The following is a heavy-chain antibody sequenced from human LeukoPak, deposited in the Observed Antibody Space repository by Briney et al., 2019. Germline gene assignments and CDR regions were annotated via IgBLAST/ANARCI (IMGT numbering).Heavy chain of an antibody. D-gene: IGHD2-2*01. CDR2: ISSSSIYI. V-gene: IGHV3-21*06. Sequence: GGSLRLSCAASGFTFSTYGMHWVRQAPGKGLEWVSFISSSSIYINYADSVKGRFTTSRDNAKNSLYLQMNSLRAEDTAVYYCARDRNDMRYCSSSSCSFDSWGQGTLVTVSS. CDR1: GFTFSTYG. J-gene: IGHJ4*02. CDR3: ARDRNDMRYCSSSSCSFDS.